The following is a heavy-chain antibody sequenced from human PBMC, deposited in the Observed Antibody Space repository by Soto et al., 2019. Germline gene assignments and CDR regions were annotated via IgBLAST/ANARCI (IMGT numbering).Heavy chain of an antibody. CDR1: GYTFTSYG. CDR3: AIEAGAALDGVHYYYGMDG. CDR2: IRAYNGNT. V-gene: IGHV1-18*01. J-gene: IGHJ6*02. D-gene: IGHD6-13*01. Sequence: QVQLVQSGAEVKKTGASVRVSCKASGYTFTSYGISWVRQSPGQVRAWMGWIRAYNGNTNYPQNLQGRVTMTTDTSTSAAYMVLKILRSDDTAVYFCAIEAGAALDGVHYYYGMDGWGQGTTVHVSS.